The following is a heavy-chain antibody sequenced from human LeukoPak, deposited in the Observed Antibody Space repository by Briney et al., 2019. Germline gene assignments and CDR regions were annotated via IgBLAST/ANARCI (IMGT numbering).Heavy chain of an antibody. J-gene: IGHJ5*02. D-gene: IGHD6-19*01. CDR2: IHHSGST. Sequence: SETLSLTCTVSGYSISSGYYWGWIRQPPGKGLEWIGSIHHSGSTNYNPSPKSRVTISVDTSKNQFSLKLSSVTAADTAVYYCARERKYSSGWGGWFDPWGQGTLVTVSS. CDR3: ARERKYSSGWGGWFDP. V-gene: IGHV4-38-2*02. CDR1: GYSISSGYY.